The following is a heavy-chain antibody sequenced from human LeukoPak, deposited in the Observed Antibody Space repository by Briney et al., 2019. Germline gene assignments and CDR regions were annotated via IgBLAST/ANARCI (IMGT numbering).Heavy chain of an antibody. CDR1: GLTFSSYW. V-gene: IGHV3-7*04. CDR3: ARGGKNYFDF. Sequence: GGSLRPSCAASGLTFSSYWTSWVRQAPGKGLEWVANIKQDGSEKYYVDSVKGRFTISRDNAKNSLYLQMNSLRAEDTAVYYCARGGKNYFDFWAQGTLVTVSS. D-gene: IGHD5-12*01. CDR2: IKQDGSEK. J-gene: IGHJ4*02.